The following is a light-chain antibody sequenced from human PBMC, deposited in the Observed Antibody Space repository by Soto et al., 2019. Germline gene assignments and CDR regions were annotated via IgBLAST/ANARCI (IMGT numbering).Light chain of an antibody. V-gene: IGKV3-20*01. J-gene: IGKJ1*01. Sequence: EIVLTQSPGTLSLFPGDRATLSCRASQSLSSNFLAWYQQKPGQAPRLLIYGASRRATDIPDRFSGSGSGTAFALTITRLEPADFAVYFCQQYATFPRTFGQGTKVEIQ. CDR2: GAS. CDR1: QSLSSNF. CDR3: QQYATFPRT.